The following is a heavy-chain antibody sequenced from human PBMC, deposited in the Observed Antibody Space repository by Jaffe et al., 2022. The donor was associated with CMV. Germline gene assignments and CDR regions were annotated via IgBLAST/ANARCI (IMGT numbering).Heavy chain of an antibody. V-gene: IGHV4-31*03. J-gene: IGHJ3*02. CDR1: GGSISSGGYY. Sequence: QVQLQESGPGLVKPSQTLSLTCTVSGGSISSGGYYWSWIRQHPGKGLEWIGYIYYSGSTYYNPSLKSRVTISVDTSKNQFSLKLSSVTAADTAVYYCARGSPCGGVYCDAFDIWGQGTMVTVSS. D-gene: IGHD2-21*01. CDR2: IYYSGST. CDR3: ARGSPCGGVYCDAFDI.